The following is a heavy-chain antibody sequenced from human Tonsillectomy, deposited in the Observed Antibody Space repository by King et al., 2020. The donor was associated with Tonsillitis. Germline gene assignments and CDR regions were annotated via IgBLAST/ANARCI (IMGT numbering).Heavy chain of an antibody. CDR1: GFTFSSYA. CDR3: AKVPEKIVVVISFDY. V-gene: IGHV3-23*04. D-gene: IGHD3-22*01. Sequence: VQPVESGGGLVQPGGSLRLSCAASGFTFSSYAMSWVRQAPGKGLEWVSAISGSGGSTYYADSVKGRFTISRDNAKNTLYLQMNSLRAEDTAVYYCAKVPEKIVVVISFDYWGQGTLVTVSS. CDR2: ISGSGGST. J-gene: IGHJ4*02.